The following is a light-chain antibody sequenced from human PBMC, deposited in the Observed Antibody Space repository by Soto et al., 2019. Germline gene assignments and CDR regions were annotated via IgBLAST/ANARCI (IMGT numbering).Light chain of an antibody. Sequence: EIVLTQSPGTLSLSPGERITLFCRASQIITDNYLAWYQQKPGQPPRLLIYDTFIRAAGVPNRFSGSGSVTDFTLTIRRLEPEDFGIYYCQQYGSPPPWTFGQGSKVDI. CDR1: QIITDNY. CDR2: DTF. J-gene: IGKJ1*01. CDR3: QQYGSPPPWT. V-gene: IGKV3-20*01.